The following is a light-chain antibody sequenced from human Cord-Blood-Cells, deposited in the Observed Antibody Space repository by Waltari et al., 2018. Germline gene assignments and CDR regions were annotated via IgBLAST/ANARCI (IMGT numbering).Light chain of an antibody. V-gene: IGLV2-23*01. CDR1: SSYGGSYNL. Sequence: QSALTHPPPVSGSPGQSITLSCTGTSSYGGSYNLSSWYQQHPGKAPKLMIYEGSKRPSGVSNRFSGSKSGNTASLTIAGLQAEDEADYYCCSYAGSSTYVFGTGTKVTVL. J-gene: IGLJ1*01. CDR2: EGS. CDR3: CSYAGSSTYV.